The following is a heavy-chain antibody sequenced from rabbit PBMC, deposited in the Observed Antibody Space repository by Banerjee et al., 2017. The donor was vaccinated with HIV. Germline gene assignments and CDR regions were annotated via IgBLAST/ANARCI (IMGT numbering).Heavy chain of an antibody. CDR2: INSSSGST. D-gene: IGHD6-1*01. J-gene: IGHJ6*01. CDR1: GFSFSNDMW. V-gene: IGHV1S45*01. CDR3: ARDPYYRYGDAGYEYYGMDL. Sequence: QEQLVESGGDLVQPEGSLTLTCTASGFSFSNDMWICWVRQAPGKGLEWIACINSSSGSTVYATWAKGRFTISRTSSTTVALQMTSLTAADTATYFCARDPYYRYGDAGYEYYGMDLWGPGTLVTVS.